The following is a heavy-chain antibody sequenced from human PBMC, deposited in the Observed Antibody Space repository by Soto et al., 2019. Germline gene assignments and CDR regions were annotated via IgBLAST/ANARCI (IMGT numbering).Heavy chain of an antibody. D-gene: IGHD1-26*01. J-gene: IGHJ4*02. CDR1: GFTFSIYW. Sequence: EVQLVESGGGLVQPGGSLRLSCAASGFTFSIYWMHWVRKAPGKGLEWVSRISGDGSSTSNADPVKGRFTISRDNAKNTLHLEMNSLRVEDTAIYYCARESMWAPDYWGQGTLVAVSS. CDR3: ARESMWAPDY. CDR2: ISGDGSST. V-gene: IGHV3-74*01.